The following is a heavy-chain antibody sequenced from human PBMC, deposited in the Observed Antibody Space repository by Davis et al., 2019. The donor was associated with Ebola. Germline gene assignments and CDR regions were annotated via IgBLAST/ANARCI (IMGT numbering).Heavy chain of an antibody. CDR1: SGSISSGNW. D-gene: IGHD1-26*01. CDR2: IFHDGNR. CDR3: ARGGVSPVDKIFEY. J-gene: IGHJ4*02. Sequence: PSETLSLTCAVSSGSISSGNWWSWVRQSPGKGLEWIGEIFHDGNRNYNPSLKSRAAISVDKSTNQFSLDLRSVTAADTAMYYCARGGVSPVDKIFEYWGQGTLVTVSS. V-gene: IGHV4-4*02.